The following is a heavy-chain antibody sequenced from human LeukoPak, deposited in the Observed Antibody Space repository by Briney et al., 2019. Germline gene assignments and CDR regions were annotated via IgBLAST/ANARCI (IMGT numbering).Heavy chain of an antibody. D-gene: IGHD5-18*01. CDR1: GFTFSSYE. V-gene: IGHV3-48*03. J-gene: IGHJ6*03. CDR2: ISSCGSTI. CDR3: ARDPQPVDTAMVPLYYYYMDV. Sequence: PGGSVRLSCAASGFTFSSYEMNWVRQAPGKGLEWVSYISSCGSTIYYADSVKGRFTISRDNAKNSLYLQMNSLRAEDTAVYYCARDPQPVDTAMVPLYYYYMDVWGKGTTVTVSS.